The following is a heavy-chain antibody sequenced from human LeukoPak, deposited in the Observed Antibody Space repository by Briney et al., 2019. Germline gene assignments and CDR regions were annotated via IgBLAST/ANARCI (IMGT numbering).Heavy chain of an antibody. D-gene: IGHD4-23*01. CDR3: ARSGGNSGSDY. Sequence: PSETLSLTCSVSGGSISNYYWSWIRQPPGKGLEWIGYIKYSGSTNYNPSLKSRVTMSVDTSKNQFSLKLSSVTAADTAVYYCARSGGNSGSDYWGQGTLVTVSS. V-gene: IGHV4-59*01. CDR2: IKYSGST. J-gene: IGHJ4*02. CDR1: GGSISNYY.